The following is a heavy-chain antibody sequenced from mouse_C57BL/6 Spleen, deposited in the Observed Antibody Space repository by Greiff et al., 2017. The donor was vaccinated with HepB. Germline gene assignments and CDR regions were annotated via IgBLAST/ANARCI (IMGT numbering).Heavy chain of an antibody. Sequence: VKLVESGPGLVAPSQSLSITCTVSGFSLTSYGVHWVRQPPGKGLEWLVVIWSDGSTTYNSALKSRLSISKDNSKSQVFLKMNSLQTDDTAMYYCARHNYYGSSSAWFAYWGQGTLVTVSA. J-gene: IGHJ3*01. CDR1: GFSLTSYG. CDR2: IWSDGST. V-gene: IGHV2-6-1*01. D-gene: IGHD1-1*01. CDR3: ARHNYYGSSSAWFAY.